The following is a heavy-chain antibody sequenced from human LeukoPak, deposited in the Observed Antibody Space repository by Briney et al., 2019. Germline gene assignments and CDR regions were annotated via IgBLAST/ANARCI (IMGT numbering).Heavy chain of an antibody. CDR3: AKSHRGHCSTTTCDDEGDY. CDR1: GFTVSSNY. D-gene: IGHD2-2*01. Sequence: GGSLRLSCAASGFTVSSNYMSWVRQAPGKGLEWVSVIYSGGNTYYADSVRGRFTISRDNSKNTLYLQLNSLRAEDTAVYYCAKSHRGHCSTTTCDDEGDYWGQGTLVTVSS. CDR2: IYSGGNT. V-gene: IGHV3-53*01. J-gene: IGHJ4*02.